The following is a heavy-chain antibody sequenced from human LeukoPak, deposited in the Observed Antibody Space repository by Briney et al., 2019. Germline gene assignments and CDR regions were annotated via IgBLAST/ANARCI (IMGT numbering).Heavy chain of an antibody. CDR1: GFTFSDHY. J-gene: IGHJ6*02. V-gene: IGHV3-72*01. D-gene: IGHD6-6*01. CDR2: ARNKPTGYTT. CDR3: ARLGRYSSSSIYYYTMDV. Sequence: GGSLRLSCAASGFTFSDHYMDWVRQAPGKGLEWVGRARNKPTGYTTGYAASVKGRFTISRDDSKNSLYLQMNSLKTEDTAVYYCARLGRYSSSSIYYYTMDVWGQGTTVTVSS.